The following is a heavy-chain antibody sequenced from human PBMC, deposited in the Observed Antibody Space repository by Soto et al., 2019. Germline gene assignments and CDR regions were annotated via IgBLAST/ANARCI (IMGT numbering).Heavy chain of an antibody. CDR3: AREFGYNWNYGDYYYYGMDV. J-gene: IGHJ6*02. Sequence: PGGSLRLSCAACGFTFSSYWMSWVRQAPGKGLEWVANIKQDGSEKYYVDSVKGRFTISRDNAKNSLYLQMNSLRAADTAVYYCAREFGYNWNYGDYYYYGMDVWGQGTTVTVSS. CDR1: GFTFSSYW. V-gene: IGHV3-7*03. D-gene: IGHD1-7*01. CDR2: IKQDGSEK.